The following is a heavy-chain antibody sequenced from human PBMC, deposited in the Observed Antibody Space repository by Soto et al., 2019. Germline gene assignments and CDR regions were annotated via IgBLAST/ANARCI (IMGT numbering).Heavy chain of an antibody. J-gene: IGHJ4*02. CDR3: ARSGYGSTDFDH. CDR2: IYYRGNT. V-gene: IGHV4-31*03. Sequence: ASETLSLTCTVSGDSTARGAYYWTWIRQHPGQGLEWLGYIYYRGNTYYNPSLESRVSISLDTSENQFSLKLTSVTAADTAVYYCARSGYGSTDFDHWGQGTRVTVSS. D-gene: IGHD6-13*01. CDR1: GDSTARGAYY.